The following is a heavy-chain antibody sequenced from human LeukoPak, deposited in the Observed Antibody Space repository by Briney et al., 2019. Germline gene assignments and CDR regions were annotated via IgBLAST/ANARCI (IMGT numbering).Heavy chain of an antibody. CDR1: GFSFSTTW. J-gene: IGHJ4*02. V-gene: IGHV3-74*01. CDR2: IYSDSSRT. D-gene: IGHD2-15*01. CDR3: TKDAGYASDY. Sequence: GGCLRLSCAASGFSFSTTWMHWVRQAPGKGLEWVALIYSDSSRTTYADSVKGRFTISRDNAKNTVYLQMSSLRVEDTAVYFCTKDAGYASDYWGQGILVPVSS.